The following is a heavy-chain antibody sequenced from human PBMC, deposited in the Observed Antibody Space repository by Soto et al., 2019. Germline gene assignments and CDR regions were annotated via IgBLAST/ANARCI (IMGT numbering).Heavy chain of an antibody. CDR3: AREGAEYHVSATLYARVYSIDV. CDR2: INSNSGGT. CDR1: GYSFTGYY. D-gene: IGHD3-10*01. J-gene: IGHJ6*04. Sequence: ASVKVSCKTSGYSFTGYYIHWVRQAPGQGLEWMGWINSNSGGTNYAQKFQGRVTMTRDTSITTAYMEVSRLTSDDTAMYYCAREGAEYHVSATLYARVYSIDVWRTGT. V-gene: IGHV1-2*02.